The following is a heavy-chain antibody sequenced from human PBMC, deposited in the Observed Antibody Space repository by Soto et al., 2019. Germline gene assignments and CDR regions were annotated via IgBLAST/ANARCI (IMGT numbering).Heavy chain of an antibody. J-gene: IGHJ4*02. CDR2: IIPIFGTA. D-gene: IGHD3-3*01. CDR3: AISSRILEWLFPPDY. CDR1: GGTFSSYA. V-gene: IGHV1-69*06. Sequence: KVSCKASGGTFSSYAISWVRQAPGQGLEWMGGIIPIFGTANYAQKFQGRVTITADKSTSTAYMELSSLRSEDTAVYYCAISSRILEWLFPPDYWGQGTLVTVSS.